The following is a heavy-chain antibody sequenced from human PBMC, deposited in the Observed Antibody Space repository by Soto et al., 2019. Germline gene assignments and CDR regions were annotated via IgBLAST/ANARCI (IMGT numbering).Heavy chain of an antibody. V-gene: IGHV1-24*01. Sequence: ASVKVSCKVSGYTLTELSMHWVRQAPGKGLEWMGGFDPEDGETIYAQKFQGRVTMTEDTSTDTAYMELSSLRSEDTAVYYCARRIPFGYGMDVWGQGTTVTVSS. CDR2: FDPEDGET. CDR3: ARRIPFGYGMDV. D-gene: IGHD2-21*01. J-gene: IGHJ6*02. CDR1: GYTLTELS.